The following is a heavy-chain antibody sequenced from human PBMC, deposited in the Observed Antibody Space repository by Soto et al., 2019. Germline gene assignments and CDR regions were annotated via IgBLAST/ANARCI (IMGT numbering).Heavy chain of an antibody. V-gene: IGHV3-30*18. CDR2: ISYDGSNK. CDR1: RFTFSSYG. J-gene: IGHJ6*02. Sequence: QVQLVESGGGVVQPGRSLRLSCAASRFTFSSYGMHWVRQAPGKGLEWVAVISYDGSNKYYADSVKGRFTISRDNSKNTLYLQMNSLRAEDTAVYYCANAGVDFWSGFYMAETSYYYYGMDVWGQGTTVTVSS. CDR3: ANAGVDFWSGFYMAETSYYYYGMDV. D-gene: IGHD3-3*01.